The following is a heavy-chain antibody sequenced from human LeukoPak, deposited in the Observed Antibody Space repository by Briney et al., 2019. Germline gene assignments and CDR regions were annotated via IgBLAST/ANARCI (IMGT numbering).Heavy chain of an antibody. CDR1: GFTFSSYG. CDR3: AKDLGAYYYDSSGYLVSY. V-gene: IGHV3-23*01. D-gene: IGHD3-22*01. J-gene: IGHJ4*02. Sequence: PGGSLRLSCAASGFTFSSYGMHWVRQAPGKGLEWVAVISGSGGSTYYADSVKGRFTISRDNSKNTLYLQMNSLRAEDTAVYYCAKDLGAYYYDSSGYLVSYWGQGTLVTVSS. CDR2: ISGSGGST.